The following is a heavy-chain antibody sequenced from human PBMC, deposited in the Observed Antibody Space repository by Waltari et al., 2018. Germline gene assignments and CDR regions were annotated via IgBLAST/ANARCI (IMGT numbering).Heavy chain of an antibody. CDR2: IIPIFGTA. D-gene: IGHD2-2*02. CDR1: GGTFSSYA. V-gene: IGHV1-69*13. Sequence: QVQLVQSGAEVKKPGSSVKVSCKASGGTFSSYAISWVRQAPGQGLEWMGRIIPIFGTANYAQKFQGRVTITADKSTSTAYMELSSLRSEDTAVYYCAREVYCSSTSCYKRGIYYMDVWGKGTTVTISS. CDR3: AREVYCSSTSCYKRGIYYMDV. J-gene: IGHJ6*03.